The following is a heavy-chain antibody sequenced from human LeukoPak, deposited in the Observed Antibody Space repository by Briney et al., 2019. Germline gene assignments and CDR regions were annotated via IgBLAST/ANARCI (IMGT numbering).Heavy chain of an antibody. CDR2: IYYSGST. V-gene: IGHV4-59*01. CDR3: ARYLRVTAAGVDP. Sequence: SETLSLTCTVSGGSISRYYWTWIRQPPGKGLEWIGYIYYSGSTNYNPSLTSRVTISMDTSKNQFSLHLRSVTAADTAVYFCARYLRVTAAGVDPWGQGALVTVSS. D-gene: IGHD6-13*01. CDR1: GGSISRYY. J-gene: IGHJ5*02.